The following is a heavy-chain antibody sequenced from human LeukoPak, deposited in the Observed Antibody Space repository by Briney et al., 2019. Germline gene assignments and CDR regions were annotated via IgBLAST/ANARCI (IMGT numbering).Heavy chain of an antibody. CDR3: ARDRETYYYDSSGYGHDY. Sequence: ASVKVSCKASGYTFTSYGISWVRQAPGQGLEWMGWIGAYNGNTNYAQKLQGRVTMTTDTSTSTAYMELRSLRSDDTAVYYCARDRETYYYDSSGYGHDYWGQGTLVTVSS. V-gene: IGHV1-18*01. CDR1: GYTFTSYG. D-gene: IGHD3-22*01. CDR2: IGAYNGNT. J-gene: IGHJ4*02.